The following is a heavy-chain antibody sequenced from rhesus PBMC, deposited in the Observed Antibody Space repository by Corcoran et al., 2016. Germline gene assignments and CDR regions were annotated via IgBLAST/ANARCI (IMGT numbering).Heavy chain of an antibody. CDR3: ARRTTGWYFDL. D-gene: IGHD4-29*01. J-gene: IGHJ2*01. Sequence: QVQLQESGPGLVKPSETLSLTCAVSGYSISSGYYWGWIRQPPGKGLEYIGYISGSSGSTYYHPSLKSRVTISKDTSKNQFSLMLSSVTAADTAAYYCARRTTGWYFDLWGPGTPVTISS. V-gene: IGHV4-99*01. CDR1: GYSISSGYY. CDR2: ISGSSGST.